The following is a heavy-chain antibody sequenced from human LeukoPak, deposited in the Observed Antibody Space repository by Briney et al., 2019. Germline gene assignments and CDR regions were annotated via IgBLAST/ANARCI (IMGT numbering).Heavy chain of an antibody. CDR2: IYYSGST. V-gene: IGHV4-39*01. CDR3: ARPLRPTVTAFDY. CDR1: GGSISSSSYY. J-gene: IGHJ4*02. Sequence: SETLSLTCTVSGGSISSSSYYWGWIRQPPGMGLEWIGSIYYSGSTYYNPSLKSRVTISVDTSKNQFSLKLSSVTAADTAVYYCARPLRPTVTAFDYWGQGTLVTVSS. D-gene: IGHD4-17*01.